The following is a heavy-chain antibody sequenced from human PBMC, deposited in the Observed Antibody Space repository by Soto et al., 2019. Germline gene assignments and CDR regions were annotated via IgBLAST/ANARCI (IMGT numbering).Heavy chain of an antibody. J-gene: IGHJ4*02. CDR2: ISDSGVNT. Sequence: EVQLLESGGALVQPGGSLRLSCAASGFIFSNYAMSWVRQAPGKGLDWVSVISDSGVNTYYTDSVKGRFTISRDNSKNTLYLQMNSLRAEDTAVYYCARARQRSITAAGVSLNWGQGTLVTVSS. V-gene: IGHV3-23*01. D-gene: IGHD6-13*01. CDR1: GFIFSNYA. CDR3: ARARQRSITAAGVSLN.